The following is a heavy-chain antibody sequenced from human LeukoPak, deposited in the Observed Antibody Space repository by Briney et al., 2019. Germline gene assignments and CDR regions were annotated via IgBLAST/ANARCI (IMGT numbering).Heavy chain of an antibody. V-gene: IGHV4-39*07. Sequence: SETLSPTCTVSGGSISSTSYYWGWIRQPPGKGLQWIGSVYYTGNTLYNPSLKSRVTMSEDTSKNQFSLKLSSVTAADTAVYYCATEDYGSRSSYPYFFDNWGQGTLVTVSS. D-gene: IGHD3-10*01. J-gene: IGHJ4*02. CDR2: VYYTGNT. CDR3: ATEDYGSRSSYPYFFDN. CDR1: GGSISSTSYY.